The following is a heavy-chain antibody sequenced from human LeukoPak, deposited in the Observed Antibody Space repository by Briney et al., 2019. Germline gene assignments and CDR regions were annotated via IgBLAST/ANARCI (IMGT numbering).Heavy chain of an antibody. CDR3: ARGTRGTGAFFDY. CDR1: GFTFSSYW. CDR2: ISPDGSRA. D-gene: IGHD1-1*01. Sequence: GGSLRLSCAASGFTFSSYWMHWLRQAPGRGLMWVSRISPDGSRAEYADSVKGRFTISRDNAKNTVSMQMNSLTTEDTAFYYCARGTRGTGAFFDYWGQGSLVTVSS. J-gene: IGHJ4*02. V-gene: IGHV3-74*03.